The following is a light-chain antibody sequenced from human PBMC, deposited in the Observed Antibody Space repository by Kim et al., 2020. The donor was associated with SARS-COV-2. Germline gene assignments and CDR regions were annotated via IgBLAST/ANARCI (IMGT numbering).Light chain of an antibody. CDR1: QSVSSSY. J-gene: IGKJ1*01. CDR2: GAS. V-gene: IGKV3-20*01. CDR3: QQYGSSRTT. Sequence: SPWERATLACRASQSVSSSYLAWYQQKPGQAPRLLIYGASSRATGIPDRFSGSGSGTDFTLTISRLEPEDFAVYYCQQYGSSRTTFGQGTKVDIK.